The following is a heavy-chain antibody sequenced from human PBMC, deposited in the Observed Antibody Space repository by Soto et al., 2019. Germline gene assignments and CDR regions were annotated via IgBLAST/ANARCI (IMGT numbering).Heavy chain of an antibody. CDR3: ARRGAAGRSSSTTYYYGMDV. V-gene: IGHV5-51*01. D-gene: IGHD6-6*01. J-gene: IGHJ6*02. CDR2: IYPGDSDT. CDR1: GYSFTSYW. Sequence: GESLKISCNGSGYSFTSYWIGWVRQMPGKGLEWMGIIYPGDSDTRYSPSFQGQVTISADKSISTAYLQWSSLKASDTAMYYCARRGAAGRSSSTTYYYGMDVWGQGTSAPVYS.